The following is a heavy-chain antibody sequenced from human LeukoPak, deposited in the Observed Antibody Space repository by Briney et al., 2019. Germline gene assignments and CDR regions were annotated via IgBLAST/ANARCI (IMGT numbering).Heavy chain of an antibody. CDR2: IYYSGRT. Sequence: SETLSLTCTVSGGSISSSSYYWGWIRQPPGKGLEWIGIIYYSGRTYYNPSLKSRLTISVDTSKNQFSLKLSSVTATDTAVYYCARRGYCSSTSCYEYWFDPWSQGTLVTVSS. CDR1: GGSISSSSYY. D-gene: IGHD2-2*01. V-gene: IGHV4-39*01. CDR3: ARRGYCSSTSCYEYWFDP. J-gene: IGHJ5*02.